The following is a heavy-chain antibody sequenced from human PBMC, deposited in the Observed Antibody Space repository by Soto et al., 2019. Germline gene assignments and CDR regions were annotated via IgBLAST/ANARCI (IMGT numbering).Heavy chain of an antibody. CDR3: AREVGYHSRALDN. J-gene: IGHJ4*02. CDR2: IVPVFGTA. Sequence: QVQLVQSGPEVKRPGSSVKVSCTASGGSFNTSATSWVRHAPGQGLEWMGGIVPVFGTAEYAQKFQGRVTITADVSTSTVYMTLDSLTSEDTGVFYCAREVGYHSRALDNWGQGTLVTVSS. CDR1: GGSFNTSA. D-gene: IGHD5-12*01. V-gene: IGHV1-69*01.